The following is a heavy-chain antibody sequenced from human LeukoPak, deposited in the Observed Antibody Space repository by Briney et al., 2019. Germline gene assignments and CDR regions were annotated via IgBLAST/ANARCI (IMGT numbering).Heavy chain of an antibody. V-gene: IGHV3-48*02. CDR3: ARDSGGSLPD. J-gene: IGHJ4*02. CDR2: ISGSSRTI. D-gene: IGHD5-12*01. Sequence: GGSLRLSCADSGFTFSSYGMNWVRQAPGKGLEWVSYISGSSRTIDYADSVKGRLTISRDNAKNSLYLQMNSLRDKDTAVYYCARDSGGSLPDWGQGTLVTVSS. CDR1: GFTFSSYG.